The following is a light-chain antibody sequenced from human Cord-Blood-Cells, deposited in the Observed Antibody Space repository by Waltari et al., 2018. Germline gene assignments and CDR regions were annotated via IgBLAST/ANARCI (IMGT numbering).Light chain of an antibody. Sequence: EIVMTQSQATLSVSPGERATLSCRASQSVSSNLAWYQQKPGQAPRLRIYGASTRASGIPARVSGSGSGTEFTLTISSLQSEDFAVYYCQQYNNWPRTFGQGTKVEIK. CDR2: GAS. CDR1: QSVSSN. CDR3: QQYNNWPRT. V-gene: IGKV3-15*01. J-gene: IGKJ1*01.